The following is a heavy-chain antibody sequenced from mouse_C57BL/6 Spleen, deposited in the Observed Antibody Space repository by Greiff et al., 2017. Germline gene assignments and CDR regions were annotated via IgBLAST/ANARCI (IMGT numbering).Heavy chain of an antibody. Sequence: VQLQQSGTVLARPGASVKMSCKTSGYTFTSYWMHWVKQRPGQGLEWIGASSPGNSDTSYNQKFKGKAKLTAVTSASTAYMELSSLTNEDSSVYYCTRENYSNPYYAMDYWGQGTSVTVSS. CDR2: SSPGNSDT. CDR1: GYTFTSYW. D-gene: IGHD2-5*01. J-gene: IGHJ4*01. V-gene: IGHV1-5*01. CDR3: TRENYSNPYYAMDY.